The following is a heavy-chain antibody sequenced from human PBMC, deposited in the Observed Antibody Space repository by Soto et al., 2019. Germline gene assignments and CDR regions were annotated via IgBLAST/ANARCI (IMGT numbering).Heavy chain of an antibody. J-gene: IGHJ4*02. CDR1: GFTFRVYG. D-gene: IGHD1-1*01. V-gene: IGHV3-23*01. CDR2: ISGNGCTA. CDR3: AKNPDVIVPGGADY. Sequence: EVQLLESGGGLVQPGGSLRLSCAASGFTFRVYGMTWVRQGPGKGLEWVSLISGNGCTAYYADSVEGRFTISRDNSKNALYLQMICLRAEDTGVYYCAKNPDVIVPGGADYCGQGSLGSVSS.